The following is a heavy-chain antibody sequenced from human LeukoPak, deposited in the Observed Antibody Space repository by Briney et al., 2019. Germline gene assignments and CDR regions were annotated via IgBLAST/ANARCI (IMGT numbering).Heavy chain of an antibody. CDR2: IYTSGST. D-gene: IGHD3-3*01. CDR1: GGSISSGSYY. Sequence: PSQTLFLTCTVSGGSISSGSYYWSWIRQPAGKGLEWIGRIYTSGSTNYNPSLKSRVTISVDTSKNQFSLKLSSVTAADTAVYYCAGGGMEWLSLYYFDYWGQGTLVTVSS. V-gene: IGHV4-61*02. CDR3: AGGGMEWLSLYYFDY. J-gene: IGHJ4*02.